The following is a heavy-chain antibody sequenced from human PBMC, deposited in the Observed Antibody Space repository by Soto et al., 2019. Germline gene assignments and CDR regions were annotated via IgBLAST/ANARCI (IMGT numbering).Heavy chain of an antibody. CDR3: ARLGFYYQSLDP. CDR2: FFIGGNT. D-gene: IGHD2-2*01. Sequence: SETLSLTCTVSGGSISSSTYYWGWMRQPPGKGLEWIASFFIGGNTYYNPSLRSRVTISVDTSKSQFSLTLSSVTASDTAVYYCARLGFYYQSLDPWGHGTLVTVSS. V-gene: IGHV4-39*01. J-gene: IGHJ5*02. CDR1: GGSISSSTYY.